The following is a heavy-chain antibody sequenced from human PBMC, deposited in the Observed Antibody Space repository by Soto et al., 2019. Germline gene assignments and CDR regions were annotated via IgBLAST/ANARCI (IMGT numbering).Heavy chain of an antibody. CDR1: GFTFSSYA. V-gene: IGHV3-30-3*01. D-gene: IGHD6-13*01. CDR3: ARENSSSWLFDY. Sequence: QVQLVESGGGVVQPGRSLRLSCAASGFTFSSYAMHWVRQAPGKGLEWVAVISYDGSNKYYADSVKGRFTISRDNSKNTLYLQMNSLRAEDTAVYYCARENSSSWLFDYWGQGNLVTVSS. J-gene: IGHJ4*02. CDR2: ISYDGSNK.